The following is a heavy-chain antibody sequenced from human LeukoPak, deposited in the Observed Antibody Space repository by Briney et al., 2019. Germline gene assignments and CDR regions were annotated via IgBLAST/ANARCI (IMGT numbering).Heavy chain of an antibody. J-gene: IGHJ4*02. CDR2: IYYSGST. V-gene: IGHV4-59*08. CDR1: GGSISGYY. CDR3: SRHERGYNYGSDYFDS. D-gene: IGHD5-24*01. Sequence: SDTLPLTCTVSGGSISGYYWSWIRQPPGKVLGGIGFIYYSGSTNYNPSLKSRVTISVDTSKNQFSLKMSSVTAADTAVYYCSRHERGYNYGSDYFDSWGQGALVTVSS.